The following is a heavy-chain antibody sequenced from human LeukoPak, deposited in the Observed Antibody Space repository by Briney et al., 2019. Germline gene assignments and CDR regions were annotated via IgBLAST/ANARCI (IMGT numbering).Heavy chain of an antibody. J-gene: IGHJ4*02. Sequence: ASVKVSCKASGYTFTDYYIHCVRQAPGQGPEWMGWINPNGGATMYAQRFQDRVTMTRDTSISTAYLDLSGLSSDDTAVYYCVTYTSAIEYFLYWGLGTLVTVSS. V-gene: IGHV1-2*02. CDR2: INPNGGAT. D-gene: IGHD2-2*01. CDR3: VTYTSAIEYFLY. CDR1: GYTFTDYY.